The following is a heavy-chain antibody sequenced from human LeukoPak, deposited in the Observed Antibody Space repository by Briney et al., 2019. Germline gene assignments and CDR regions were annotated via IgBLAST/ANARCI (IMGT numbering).Heavy chain of an antibody. D-gene: IGHD1-26*01. CDR3: ARLSGSYYPDY. V-gene: IGHV4-30-4*08. Sequence: SETLSLTCTVSGGSIGSGDYYWSWIRQPPGKGLEWIGYIYYSGSTYYNPSLKSRVTISVDTSKNQFSLKLSSVTAADTAVYYCARLSGSYYPDYWGQGTLVTVFS. J-gene: IGHJ4*02. CDR2: IYYSGST. CDR1: GGSIGSGDYY.